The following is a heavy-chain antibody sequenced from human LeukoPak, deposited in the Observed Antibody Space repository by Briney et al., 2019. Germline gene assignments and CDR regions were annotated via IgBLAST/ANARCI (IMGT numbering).Heavy chain of an antibody. Sequence: PSETLSLTCSVSGGSISSYYWSWIRQPPGKGLEWLGYIYYSGSTNYNPSLKSRVTISVDTSKNQFSLKLSSVTAADTAVYYCARGYDSSGYYSSRFDPWGQGTMVTVSS. CDR2: IYYSGST. D-gene: IGHD3-22*01. CDR1: GGSISSYY. CDR3: ARGYDSSGYYSSRFDP. J-gene: IGHJ5*02. V-gene: IGHV4-59*13.